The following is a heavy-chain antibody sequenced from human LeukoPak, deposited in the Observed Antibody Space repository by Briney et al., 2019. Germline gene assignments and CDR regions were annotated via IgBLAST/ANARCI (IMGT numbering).Heavy chain of an antibody. CDR1: GFTFSDYY. CDR3: ARSGNTGRNWYFDL. V-gene: IGHV3-23*01. CDR2: ISGSGGST. Sequence: PGGSLRLSCAASGFTFSDYYMSWIRQAPGKGLEWVSAISGSGGSTYYADSVKGRFTISRDNSKNTLYLQMNSLRAEDTAVYYCARSGNTGRNWYFDLWGRGTLVTVSS. D-gene: IGHD3-10*01. J-gene: IGHJ2*01.